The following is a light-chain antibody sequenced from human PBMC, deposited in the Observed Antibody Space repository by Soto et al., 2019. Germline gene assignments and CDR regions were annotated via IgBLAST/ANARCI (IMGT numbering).Light chain of an antibody. CDR1: QSVTSGY. J-gene: IGKJ2*01. CDR2: GAS. Sequence: EIVLTQSPGTLPLSPGERATLSCRASQSVTSGYLGWSLQKPGQAHRLLIYGASSRATGISDRFSGSGSGTDFTLTISSLEPEDFAVYYCQQYATSPPMYTFGQGTKVEIK. CDR3: QQYATSPPMYT. V-gene: IGKV3-20*01.